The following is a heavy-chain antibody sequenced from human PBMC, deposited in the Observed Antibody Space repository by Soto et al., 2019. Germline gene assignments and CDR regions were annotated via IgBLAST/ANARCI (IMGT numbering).Heavy chain of an antibody. D-gene: IGHD3-3*01. Sequence: SVKVSCKSSGGTFSSYAISWVRQAPGQGLEWMGGIIPIFGTANYAQKFQGRVTITADESTSTAYMELSSLRSEDTAVYYCAREWSKQYYDFWSGYPPPPRYYGMDVWGQGTTVTVSS. CDR3: AREWSKQYYDFWSGYPPPPRYYGMDV. CDR1: GGTFSSYA. CDR2: IIPIFGTA. J-gene: IGHJ6*02. V-gene: IGHV1-69*13.